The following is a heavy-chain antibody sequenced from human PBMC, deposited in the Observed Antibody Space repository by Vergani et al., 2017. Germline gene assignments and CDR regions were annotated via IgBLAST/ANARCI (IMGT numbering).Heavy chain of an antibody. CDR2: IYYSGST. CDR1: GGSISSSSYY. D-gene: IGHD3-9*01. Sequence: QLQLQESGPGLVKPSETLSLTCTVSGGSISSSSYYWGWIRQPPGKGLEWIGSIYYSGSTYYNPSLKSRVTISVDTSKNQFSLKLRSVTAADTAVYYCARSYYDILTGYNYYYYYGMDVWGQGTTVTVSS. CDR3: ARSYYDILTGYNYYYYYGMDV. V-gene: IGHV4-39*01. J-gene: IGHJ6*02.